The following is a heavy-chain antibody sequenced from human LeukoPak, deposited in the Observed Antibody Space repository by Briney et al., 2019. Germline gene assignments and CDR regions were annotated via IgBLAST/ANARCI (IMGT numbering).Heavy chain of an antibody. D-gene: IGHD1-1*01. J-gene: IGHJ4*02. V-gene: IGHV1-2*02. CDR2: INPNSGDT. CDR3: ASRQLPYNFDY. CDR1: GYTFTGSY. Sequence: ASVKVSCRASGYTFTGSYMHWVRQAPGQRLECMSWINPNSGDTNYPQKFQGRVTMTRDTSISTAYMELSRLRSDDTAVYYCASRQLPYNFDYWGQGTLVTVSS.